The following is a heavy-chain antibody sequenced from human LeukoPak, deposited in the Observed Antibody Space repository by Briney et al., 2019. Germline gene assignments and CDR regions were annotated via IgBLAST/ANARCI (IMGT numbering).Heavy chain of an antibody. CDR1: GFTCSSYW. CDR3: ARVDVLSGG. D-gene: IGHD2-8*01. CDR2: INGDGTST. Sequence: GGSLRLSCAASGFTCSSYWMHWVRQAPGKGLVWVSRINGDGTSTTYADSVKGRFTISRDNAKNTLYLQMNSLRAEDTAVYYCARVDVLSGGWGQGTLVTVSS. V-gene: IGHV3-74*03. J-gene: IGHJ4*02.